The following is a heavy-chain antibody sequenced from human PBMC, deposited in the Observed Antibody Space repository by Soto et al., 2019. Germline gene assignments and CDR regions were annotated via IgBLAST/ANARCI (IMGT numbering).Heavy chain of an antibody. D-gene: IGHD2-15*01. J-gene: IGHJ4*02. CDR3: VKDSAGSCCTFYLDY. V-gene: IGHV3-9*01. CDR1: GFSFDDYA. Sequence: DVQLVESGGGLVQPGRSPRLSCAASGFSFDDYAMHWVRQAPGKGLEWVSGISWNSGRIGYADSVKGRFTISRDNAKNSLFLQMSSLRVEDTALYYCVKDSAGSCCTFYLDYWGQGALVTVSS. CDR2: ISWNSGRI.